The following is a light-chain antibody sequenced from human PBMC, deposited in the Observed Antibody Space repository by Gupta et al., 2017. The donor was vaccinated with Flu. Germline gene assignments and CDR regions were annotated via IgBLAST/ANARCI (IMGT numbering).Light chain of an antibody. V-gene: IGKV1-5*03. CDR3: RQDLSYRT. CDR1: QNIDGW. CDR2: KAS. J-gene: IGKJ1*01. Sequence: DIRMTQSPSTLSASIGDTVTISCRASQNIDGWLDWYQWKPGKAPKLLIYKASRRENRVPSRVSGRGTEXIFTLTXMGPQGDESAYCYWRQDLSYRTFGXGTKVEIK.